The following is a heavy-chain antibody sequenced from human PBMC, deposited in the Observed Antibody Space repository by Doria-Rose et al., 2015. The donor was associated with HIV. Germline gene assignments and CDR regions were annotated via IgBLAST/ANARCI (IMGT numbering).Heavy chain of an antibody. CDR3: ARIKSSRWYHKYYFDF. CDR2: IFSDDER. V-gene: IGHV2-26*01. J-gene: IGHJ4*02. D-gene: IGHD6-13*01. Sequence: QVQLVQSGPVLVKPSETLTLTCTVSGVSLSSPGMGVSWIRQPPGKALEWLANIFSDDERSYKPSLKSRLTISRGTSKSQLVLTMTDMDPVDTATYYCARIKSSRWYHKYYFDFWGQGTLVIVSA. CDR1: GVSLSSPGMG.